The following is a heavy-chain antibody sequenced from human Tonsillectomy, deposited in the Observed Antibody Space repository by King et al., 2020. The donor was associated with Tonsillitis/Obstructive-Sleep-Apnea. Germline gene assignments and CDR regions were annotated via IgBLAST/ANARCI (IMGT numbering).Heavy chain of an antibody. CDR1: SGSISSYY. CDR3: ARHGSGTYYRGFDY. Sequence: QLQESGPGLVKPSETLSLTCTVSSGSISSYYWSWIRQPPGKGLEWIGYIYYSGSTNYNPSLKSRVTISVDTSKNQFSLMLRSVTAADTAVYYCARHGSGTYYRGFDYWGQGTLVTVSS. CDR2: IYYSGST. D-gene: IGHD1-26*01. V-gene: IGHV4-59*08. J-gene: IGHJ4*02.